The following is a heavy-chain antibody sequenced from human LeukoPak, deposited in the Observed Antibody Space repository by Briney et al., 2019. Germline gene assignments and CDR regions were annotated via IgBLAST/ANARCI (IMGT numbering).Heavy chain of an antibody. CDR1: GFTFSSYW. Sequence: GSLRLSCAASGFTFSSYWMSWVRQAPGKGLKWVAKIKQDGSEKSYVDSVKGRFTISRDNAKNTLYLQMNSLRAEDTAVYYCAKGALVPAAMFVYWGQGTLVTVSS. CDR3: AKGALVPAAMFVY. CDR2: IKQDGSEK. J-gene: IGHJ4*02. D-gene: IGHD2-2*01. V-gene: IGHV3-7*01.